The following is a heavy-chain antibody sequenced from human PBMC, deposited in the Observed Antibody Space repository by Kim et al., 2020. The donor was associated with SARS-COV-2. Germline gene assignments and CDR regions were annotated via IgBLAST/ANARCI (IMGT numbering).Heavy chain of an antibody. CDR3: ARYLSYSSSWYSDYGMDV. CDR1: GYTFTSYA. J-gene: IGHJ6*02. V-gene: IGHV1-3*01. D-gene: IGHD6-13*01. Sequence: ASVKVSCKASGYTFTSYAMHWVRQAPGQRLEWMGWINAGNGNTKYSQKFQGRVTITRDTSASTAYMELSSLRSEDTAVYYCARYLSYSSSWYSDYGMDVWGQGTTGTVSS. CDR2: INAGNGNT.